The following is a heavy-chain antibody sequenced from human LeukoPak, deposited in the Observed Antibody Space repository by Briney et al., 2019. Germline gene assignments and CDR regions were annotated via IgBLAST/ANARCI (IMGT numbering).Heavy chain of an antibody. CDR3: ARGEITMVRGVIEPFDY. CDR2: IYYSGST. J-gene: IGHJ4*02. Sequence: SETLSLTCTVSGGSISSSSYYWGWIRQPPGKGLEWIGSIYYSGSTYYNPSLKSRVTISVDTSKNQFSLKLSSVTAADTAVYYCARGEITMVRGVIEPFDYWGQGTLVTVSS. CDR1: GGSISSSSYY. D-gene: IGHD3-10*01. V-gene: IGHV4-39*07.